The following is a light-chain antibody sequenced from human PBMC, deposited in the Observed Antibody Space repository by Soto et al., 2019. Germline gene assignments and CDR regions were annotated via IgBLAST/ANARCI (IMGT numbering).Light chain of an antibody. CDR2: EVS. CDR1: SSGVGGYNY. J-gene: IGLJ2*01. Sequence: QSVLTQPASVSGSPGQSITISCTGTSSGVGGYNYVSWYQQHPGKGPKLMIYEVSNRPSGVSNRFSGSKSGNTASLTISGLQAEDEADYYCSSYTTSSTPVVFGGGTQLTVL. CDR3: SSYTTSSTPVV. V-gene: IGLV2-14*01.